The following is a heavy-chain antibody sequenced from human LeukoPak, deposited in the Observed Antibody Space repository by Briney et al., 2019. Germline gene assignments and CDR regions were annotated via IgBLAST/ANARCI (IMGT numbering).Heavy chain of an antibody. Sequence: GGSLRLSCAASGFTLSTYAMSWVRQAPGKGLEWVSGISNSDGRTYYARYADSVKGRLTISRDSSKNTLYLIMNSLRVEDTAVYYCAKDLYNWMTSGFDPWGQGTLVTVSS. J-gene: IGHJ5*02. V-gene: IGHV3-23*01. CDR2: ISNSDGRT. D-gene: IGHD1-20*01. CDR3: AKDLYNWMTSGFDP. CDR1: GFTLSTYA.